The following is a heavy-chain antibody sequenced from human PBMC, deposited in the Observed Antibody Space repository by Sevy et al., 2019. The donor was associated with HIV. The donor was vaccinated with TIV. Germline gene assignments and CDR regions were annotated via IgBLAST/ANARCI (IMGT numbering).Heavy chain of an antibody. CDR2: INHSGST. CDR1: GGSFSGYY. J-gene: IGHJ4*02. V-gene: IGHV4-34*01. Sequence: SETLSLTCAVYGGSFSGYYWSWIRQPPGKGREWIGEINHSGSTNYNPSLKSRVTLSVDTSKNQFSLKLSSLTAADTAVYYCARGLNRRRASSGGFDYWGQGTLVTVSS. D-gene: IGHD3-10*01. CDR3: ARGLNRRRASSGGFDY.